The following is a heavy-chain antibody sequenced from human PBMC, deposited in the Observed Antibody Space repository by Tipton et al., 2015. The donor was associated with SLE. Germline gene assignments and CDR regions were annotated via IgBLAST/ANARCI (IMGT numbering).Heavy chain of an antibody. CDR2: ISYDGSNK. CDR3: ARDNDFGSGYFAFDI. V-gene: IGHV3-30-3*01. CDR1: GFTFSSYA. D-gene: IGHD3-3*01. Sequence: SLRLSCAASGFTFSSYAMHWVRQAPGKGLEWVAVISYDGSNKYYADSVKGRFTISRDNSKNTLYLQMNSLRAEDTAVYYCARDNDFGSGYFAFDIWGQGTMVTVSS. J-gene: IGHJ3*02.